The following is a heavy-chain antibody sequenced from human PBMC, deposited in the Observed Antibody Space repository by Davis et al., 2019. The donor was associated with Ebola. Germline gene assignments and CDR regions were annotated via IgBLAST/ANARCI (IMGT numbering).Heavy chain of an antibody. J-gene: IGHJ3*02. V-gene: IGHV1-69*13. CDR3: ARESAVARDAFDI. D-gene: IGHD6-19*01. CDR2: IIPIFGTA. CDR1: GGTFSTYA. Sequence: SVKVSCKASGGTFSTYAISWVRQAPGQGLEWMGGIIPIFGTANYAQKFQGRVTITADESTSTAYMELSSLRSEDTAVYYCARESAVARDAFDIWGQGTMVTVSS.